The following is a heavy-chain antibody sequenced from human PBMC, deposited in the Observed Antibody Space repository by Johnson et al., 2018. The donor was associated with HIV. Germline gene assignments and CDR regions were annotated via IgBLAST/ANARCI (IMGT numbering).Heavy chain of an antibody. CDR2: INPAGSEN. J-gene: IGHJ3*02. D-gene: IGHD3-10*01. CDR3: AKRTQASIVRESGPYGAFDI. Sequence: EVQLVESGGGLVQPGGSLRLSCAASGFTFSSYWMTWVRQAPGKGLEWVANINPAGSENYSVDSVKGRFPISRPHATNSMYLQMNSLRAEDTALYYWAKRTQASIVRESGPYGAFDIWGQGTMVTVSS. V-gene: IGHV3-7*01. CDR1: GFTFSSYW.